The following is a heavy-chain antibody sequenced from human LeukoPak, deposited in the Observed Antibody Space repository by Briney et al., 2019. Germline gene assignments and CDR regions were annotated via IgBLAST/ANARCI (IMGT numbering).Heavy chain of an antibody. Sequence: WGPLRLSCAASGFTFSGYWMHWVRQAPGMGLVWVSHITTDERTTSYADSVKGRFTISRDNVKNTLYLQMNSLRAEDTAVYYCTRGGSPIYDAFEIWGQGTKVTVSP. CDR1: GFTFSGYW. CDR3: TRGGSPIYDAFEI. CDR2: ITTDERTT. D-gene: IGHD2/OR15-2a*01. V-gene: IGHV3-74*01. J-gene: IGHJ3*02.